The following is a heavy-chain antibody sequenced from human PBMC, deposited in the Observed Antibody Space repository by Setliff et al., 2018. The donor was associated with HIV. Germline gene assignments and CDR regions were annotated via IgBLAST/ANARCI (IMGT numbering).Heavy chain of an antibody. V-gene: IGHV1-69-2*01. D-gene: IGHD3-16*01. J-gene: IGHJ5*02. Sequence: ASVKVSCKTSGYFFSEFYIHWVQQAPGKGLEWMGRVNPEDGETIYAEKFQGRVTITADTSIDTAYMELSSLRFDDTAVYYCARSGGGWYNWFDPWGQGTPVTVSS. CDR2: VNPEDGET. CDR3: ARSGGGWYNWFDP. CDR1: GYFFSEFY.